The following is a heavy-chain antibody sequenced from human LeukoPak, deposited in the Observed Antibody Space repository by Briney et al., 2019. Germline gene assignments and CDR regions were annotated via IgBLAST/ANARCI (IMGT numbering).Heavy chain of an antibody. CDR1: GGTFSSYA. J-gene: IGHJ4*02. D-gene: IGHD3-22*01. Sequence: GASAKVSCKASGGTFSSYAISWVRQAPGQGLEWMGRIIPILGIAKYAQKFQGRLTITADTSTSTAYMELTNLRSDDTAVYYCASQFLLPFDYWGRGTLVTVSS. CDR2: IIPILGIA. CDR3: ASQFLLPFDY. V-gene: IGHV1-69*04.